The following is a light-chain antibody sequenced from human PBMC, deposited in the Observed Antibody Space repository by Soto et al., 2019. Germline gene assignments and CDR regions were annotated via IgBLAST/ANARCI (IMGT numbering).Light chain of an antibody. CDR3: QQSYSSLLT. V-gene: IGKV1-39*01. Sequence: DIQMTQSPSSLSASVGDRVTITCRASQSISSYLNWYQQKPGKAPKLLIYAASSLQCGVPSRFSGSGSGTDFTLTISSLQPEDFATYYCQQSYSSLLTFGPGTKVDIK. CDR1: QSISSY. J-gene: IGKJ3*01. CDR2: AAS.